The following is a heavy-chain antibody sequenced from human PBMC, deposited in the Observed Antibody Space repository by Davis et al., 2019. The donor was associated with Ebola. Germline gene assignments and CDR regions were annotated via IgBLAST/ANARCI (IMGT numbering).Heavy chain of an antibody. J-gene: IGHJ4*02. CDR2: ITGSSSQI. CDR1: GFTFSTYG. D-gene: IGHD3-10*01. V-gene: IGHV3-21*01. Sequence: PGGSLRLSCAVSGFTFSTYGMNWVRQAPGKGLEWVSSITGSSSQIYYADSVQGRFTISRDNAKNSLYLQMNSLRDEDTAVYYCARDPRVPMVRGAASFDYWGQGTLVTVSS. CDR3: ARDPRVPMVRGAASFDY.